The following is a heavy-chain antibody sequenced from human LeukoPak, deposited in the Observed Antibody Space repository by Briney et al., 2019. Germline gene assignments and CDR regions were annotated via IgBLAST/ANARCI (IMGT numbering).Heavy chain of an antibody. CDR3: ARPGYSSGWYYFDY. D-gene: IGHD6-19*01. V-gene: IGHV3-23*01. CDR1: GFTFSSYG. Sequence: GGSPRLSCAASGFTFSSYGMSWVRQAPGKGLEWVSAISGSGGSTYYADSVKGRFTISRDNSKNTLYLQMNSLRAEDTAVYYCARPGYSSGWYYFDYWGQGTLVTVSS. J-gene: IGHJ4*02. CDR2: ISGSGGST.